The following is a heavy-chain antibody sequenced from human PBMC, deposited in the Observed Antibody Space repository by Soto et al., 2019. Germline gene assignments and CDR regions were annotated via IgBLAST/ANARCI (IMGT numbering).Heavy chain of an antibody. D-gene: IGHD6-13*01. CDR3: ARDAIAAAGIADFYHYGMDV. Sequence: GGSLRLSSAASGFTFSSYGMHWVRQAPGKGLEWVAVIWYDGSNKYYADSVKGRFTISRDNSKNTLYLQMNSLRAEDTAVYYCARDAIAAAGIADFYHYGMDVLGQGTTVTVSS. CDR1: GFTFSSYG. V-gene: IGHV3-33*01. CDR2: IWYDGSNK. J-gene: IGHJ6*02.